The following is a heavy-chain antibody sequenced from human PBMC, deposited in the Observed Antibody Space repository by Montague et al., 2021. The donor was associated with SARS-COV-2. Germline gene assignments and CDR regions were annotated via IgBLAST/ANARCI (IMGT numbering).Heavy chain of an antibody. D-gene: IGHD3-22*01. V-gene: IGHV4-4*07. CDR3: ARGRFYYDSGELGS. CDR2: IHASGTS. CDR1: GGSTTNYY. J-gene: IGHJ5*02. Sequence: SETLSLTCTVSGGSTTNYYWSWIRQPAGKGLEWIGRIHASGTSTHNPSLETRVTMSVDTSKNQFSLKLSSVTAADTAVYYCARGRFYYDSGELGSWGQGTLVTVSS.